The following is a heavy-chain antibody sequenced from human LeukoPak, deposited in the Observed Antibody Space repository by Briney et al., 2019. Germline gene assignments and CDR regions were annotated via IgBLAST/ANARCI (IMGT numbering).Heavy chain of an antibody. CDR1: GFTFSSYW. V-gene: IGHV3-7*01. Sequence: PGGSLRLSCAASGFTFSSYWMNWVRQAPGKGLEWVANMNHDGSEKYHIDSVKGRFTISRDNAKNSLYLQMNSLRVEDTAIYYCVRYFYDSYTSSFRFDSWGQGTLVTVSS. CDR2: MNHDGSEK. J-gene: IGHJ5*01. D-gene: IGHD3-16*01. CDR3: VRYFYDSYTSSFRFDS.